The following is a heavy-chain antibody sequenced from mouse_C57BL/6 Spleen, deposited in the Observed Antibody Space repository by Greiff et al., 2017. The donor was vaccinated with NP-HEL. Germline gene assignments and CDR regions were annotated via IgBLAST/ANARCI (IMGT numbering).Heavy chain of an antibody. V-gene: IGHV1-22*01. CDR3: ARSGGYDDAMDY. D-gene: IGHD2-2*01. J-gene: IGHJ4*01. CDR1: GYTFTDYN. Sequence: VQLKQSGPELVKPGASVKMSCKASGYTFTDYNMHWVKQSHGKSLEWIGYINPNNGGTSYNQKFKGEATLTVNKSSSTAYMELRSLTSEDSAVYYCARSGGYDDAMDYWGQGTSVTVSS. CDR2: INPNNGGT.